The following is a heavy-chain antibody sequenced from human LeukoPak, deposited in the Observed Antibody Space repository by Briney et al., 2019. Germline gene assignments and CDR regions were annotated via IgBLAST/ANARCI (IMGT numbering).Heavy chain of an antibody. CDR1: GYTFTGCF. V-gene: IGHV1-2*02. J-gene: IGHJ4*02. Sequence: ASVTVSCKASGYTFTGCFIHYVRQAPGQGLEWIGWIDPNSDNIRYSETFKDRVTMTRDTSTNTAYMELSWLRSDDTAVYYCARSAYNYGYVYFDHWGQGTLVIVSS. CDR2: IDPNSDNI. D-gene: IGHD5-18*01. CDR3: ARSAYNYGYVYFDH.